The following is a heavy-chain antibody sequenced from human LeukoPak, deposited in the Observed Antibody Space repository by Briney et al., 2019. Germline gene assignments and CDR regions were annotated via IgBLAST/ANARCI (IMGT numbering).Heavy chain of an antibody. CDR3: ARVCRTQTMVRGVILCKGKPIDY. V-gene: IGHV4-39*01. CDR1: GGSISSSSYY. CDR2: IYYSGST. Sequence: PSETLSLTCTVSGGSISSSSYYWGWIRQPPGKGLEWIGSIYYSGSTYYNPSLKSRVTISVDTSKNQFSLKLSSVTAADTAVYYCARVCRTQTMVRGVILCKGKPIDYWGQGTLVTVSS. J-gene: IGHJ4*02. D-gene: IGHD3-10*01.